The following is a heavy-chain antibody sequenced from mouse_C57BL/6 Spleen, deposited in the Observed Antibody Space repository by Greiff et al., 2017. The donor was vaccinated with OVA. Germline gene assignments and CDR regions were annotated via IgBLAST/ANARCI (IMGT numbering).Heavy chain of an antibody. V-gene: IGHV1-82*01. J-gene: IGHJ4*01. CDR2: IYPGDGDT. Sequence: VKLMESGPELVKPGASVKISCKASGYAFSSSWMNWVKQRPGKGLEWIGRIYPGDGDTNYNGKFKGKATLTADKSSSTAYMQLSSLTSEDSAVYFCARSSNLLLRYDYYAMDYWGQGTSVTVSS. CDR1: GYAFSSSW. CDR3: ARSSNLLLRYDYYAMDY. D-gene: IGHD1-1*01.